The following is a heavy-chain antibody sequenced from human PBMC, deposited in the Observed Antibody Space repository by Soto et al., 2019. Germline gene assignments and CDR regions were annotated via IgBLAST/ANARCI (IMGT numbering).Heavy chain of an antibody. D-gene: IGHD3-10*01. V-gene: IGHV4-34*02. CDR3: ARSFRGVSLD. CDR2: INHSGTI. Sequence: QVQLQQWGPGLLKPSETLSLTCSVNGGSFGYYYWSWIRQSPGKGLEWIGEINHSGTINFNPSLKSRVTISIDTSENQFSLTLRSVTAADTAIYYCARSFRGVSLDWGQGTLVTVSS. CDR1: GGSFGYYY. J-gene: IGHJ4*02.